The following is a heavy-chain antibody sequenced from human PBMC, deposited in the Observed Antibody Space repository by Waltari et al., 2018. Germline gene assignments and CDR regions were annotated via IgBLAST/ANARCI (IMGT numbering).Heavy chain of an antibody. CDR2: INHNGNI. CDR1: GVPFSGYY. D-gene: IGHD2-15*01. V-gene: IGHV4-34*02. CDR3: VRLEDCTGPGGNCYSGAPFAVDV. Sequence: QVQLQQWGAGQLQPSETLSLTCAVYGVPFSGYYWGWIRTPPGKGLEWIGEINHNGNINRNPSLRSRLTMLIDTSKSQFALKLNSVTAADTGVYYCVRLEDCTGPGGNCYSGAPFAVDVWGQGTTVTVPS. J-gene: IGHJ6*02.